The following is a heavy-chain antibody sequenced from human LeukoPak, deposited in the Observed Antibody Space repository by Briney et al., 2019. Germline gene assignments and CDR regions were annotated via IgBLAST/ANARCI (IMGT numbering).Heavy chain of an antibody. D-gene: IGHD3-10*01. CDR1: GGTFSSYA. J-gene: IGHJ6*03. V-gene: IGHV1-69*13. CDR2: IIPIFGTA. CDR3: ARGDSGVTMVRGGDYYYYMDV. Sequence: ASVKVSCKASGGTFSSYAISWVRQAPGQGLEWMGGIIPIFGTANYAQKFQGRVTITADESTSTAYMELSSLRSEDTAVYYCARGDSGVTMVRGGDYYYYMDVWGKGTTVTISS.